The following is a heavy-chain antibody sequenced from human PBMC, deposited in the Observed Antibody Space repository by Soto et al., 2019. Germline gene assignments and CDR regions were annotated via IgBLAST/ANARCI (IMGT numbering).Heavy chain of an antibody. CDR3: AAEXXLLRFGGRYNWFDP. Sequence: GASVKVSCKASGFTFTSSAMQWVRQARGQRLEWIGWIVVGSGNTNYAQKXXXXXXXXXXXSTXTAYMELSSLRSEDTAVYYWAAEXXLLRFGGRYNWFDPWGQGTLVTVSS. CDR2: IVVGSGNT. CDR1: GFTFTSSA. J-gene: IGHJ5*02. V-gene: IGHV1-58*02. D-gene: IGHD3-10*01.